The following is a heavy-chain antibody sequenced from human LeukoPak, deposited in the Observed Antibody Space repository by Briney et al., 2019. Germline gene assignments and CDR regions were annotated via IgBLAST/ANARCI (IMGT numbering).Heavy chain of an antibody. D-gene: IGHD3/OR15-3a*01. J-gene: IGHJ3*02. CDR3: ARDLSLGLIRGAFDI. Sequence: AGGSLRLSCAASGFTFSSYAMNWVRQAPGKGLEWVSAISGSGGSTYYANSVKGRFTISRDNAKNSLYLQMNSLRAEDTAVYYCARDLSLGLIRGAFDIWGQGTMVTVSS. CDR1: GFTFSSYA. V-gene: IGHV3-23*01. CDR2: ISGSGGST.